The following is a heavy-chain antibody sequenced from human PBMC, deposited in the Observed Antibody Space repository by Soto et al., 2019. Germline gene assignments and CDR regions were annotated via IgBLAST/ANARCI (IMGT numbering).Heavy chain of an antibody. CDR3: ARGARGLYFMDV. V-gene: IGHV3-74*01. J-gene: IGHJ6*03. CDR2: IKGDLITT. D-gene: IGHD5-12*01. CDR1: GFTFRDYW. Sequence: EVQVVESGGGLVQPGGSLRLSCAASGFTFRDYWMHWVRQAPGKGLVWVSRIKGDLITTNYADSVKGRFTISRDNARNTVSLKIDRLRAEDTAVYYCARGARGLYFMDVWGKRTTVTVSS.